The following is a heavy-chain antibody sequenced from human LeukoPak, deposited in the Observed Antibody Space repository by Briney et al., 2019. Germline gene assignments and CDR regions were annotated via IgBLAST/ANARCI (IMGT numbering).Heavy chain of an antibody. J-gene: IGHJ4*02. D-gene: IGHD2-2*01. CDR3: AKGIEGVVPAATVVY. Sequence: GGSLRLSCAASGFTFSSYAMSWVRQAPGKGLEWVSAISGSGGSTYYTDSVKGRFTISRDNSKNTLYLQMNSLRAEDTAVYYCAKGIEGVVPAATVVYWGQGTLVTVSS. CDR2: ISGSGGST. V-gene: IGHV3-23*01. CDR1: GFTFSSYA.